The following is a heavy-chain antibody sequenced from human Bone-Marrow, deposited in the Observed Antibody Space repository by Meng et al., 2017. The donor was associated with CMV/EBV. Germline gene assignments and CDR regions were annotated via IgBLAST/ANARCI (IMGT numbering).Heavy chain of an antibody. J-gene: IGHJ4*02. CDR3: ARARYCSRTSCYNFDY. CDR2: INPNSGDT. Sequence: ASVKVSRQATGYTFSDHYIHWIRQASGQGLEWMGWINPNSGDTNFAQKFLDRVTMTRDSSISTAYMELSSLRSDDTAIYYCARARYCSRTSCYNFDYWGLGTLVTFYS. CDR1: GYTFSDHY. D-gene: IGHD2-2*02. V-gene: IGHV1-2*02.